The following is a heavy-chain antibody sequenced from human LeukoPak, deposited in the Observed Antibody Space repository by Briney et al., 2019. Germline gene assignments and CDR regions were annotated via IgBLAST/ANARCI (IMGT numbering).Heavy chain of an antibody. CDR2: INPNSGGT. D-gene: IGHD3-3*01. Sequence: ASVKVSCKASGYTFTSYDINWVRQAPGQGLEWMGRINPNSGGTNYAQKFQGRVTMTRDTSISTAYMELSRLRSDDTAVYYCASVTIFGEDPWGQGTLVTVSS. CDR1: GYTFTSYD. V-gene: IGHV1-2*06. J-gene: IGHJ5*02. CDR3: ASVTIFGEDP.